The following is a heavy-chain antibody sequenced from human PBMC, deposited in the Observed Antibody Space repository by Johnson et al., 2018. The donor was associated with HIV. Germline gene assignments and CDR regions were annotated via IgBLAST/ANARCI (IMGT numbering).Heavy chain of an antibody. Sequence: QVQLVESGGGLVKPGGSLRLSCAASNFTFSDYYMTWIRQAPGKGLEWLSYISGSGFDIYYADSVKGRFTVSRDNTKKSLFLQMNSLRGEDTAVYYCARGSQEMVTIWNAFDIWGQGTMVTVSS. CDR2: ISGSGFDI. V-gene: IGHV3-11*04. CDR3: ARGSQEMVTIWNAFDI. J-gene: IGHJ3*02. D-gene: IGHD5-24*01. CDR1: NFTFSDYY.